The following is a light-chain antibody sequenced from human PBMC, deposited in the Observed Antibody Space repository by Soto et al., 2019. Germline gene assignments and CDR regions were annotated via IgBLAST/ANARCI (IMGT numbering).Light chain of an antibody. CDR1: QSVSIN. J-gene: IGKJ5*01. V-gene: IGKV3-15*01. CDR3: QQYHNWPPIT. CDR2: GAS. Sequence: EIVMTQSPATLSVSPGERATLSCRASQSVSINLAWYQQKPGRAPRLLISGASTRATGIPARFSGSGSGTEFTLTISNLQSEDFAVYFCQQYHNWPPITFGQGTRLEIK.